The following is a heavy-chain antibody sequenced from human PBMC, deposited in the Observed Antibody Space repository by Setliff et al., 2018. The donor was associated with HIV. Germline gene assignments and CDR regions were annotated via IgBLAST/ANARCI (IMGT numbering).Heavy chain of an antibody. V-gene: IGHV4-38-2*02. CDR2: IYHSGST. D-gene: IGHD3-10*01. CDR3: AREGDGRINIIRGVESYFYYGMDV. CDR1: GYSVYSGYH. Sequence: PSETLSLTCSVSGYSVYSGYHWGWVRQSPGKGLEWIGSIYHSGSTYYDPSLQSRVTISLDTSKNRFSLNLMSVTAADTAVYYCAREGDGRINIIRGVESYFYYGMDVWGQGTTVTVSS. J-gene: IGHJ6*02.